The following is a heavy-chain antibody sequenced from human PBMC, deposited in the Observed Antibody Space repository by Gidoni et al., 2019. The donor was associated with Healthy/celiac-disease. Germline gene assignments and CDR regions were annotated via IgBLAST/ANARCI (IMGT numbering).Heavy chain of an antibody. CDR3: AKDLRDYVSPIFDY. V-gene: IGHV3-23*01. J-gene: IGHJ4*02. CDR1: GFPFSSYA. D-gene: IGHD4-17*01. CDR2: ISGSGGST. Sequence: EVQLLESGGGLVQPGGSLRLSCAASGFPFSSYAMSWVRQAPGKGLGWVSAISGSGGSTYYADSVKGRFTISRDNSKNTLYLQMNSLRAEDTAVYYCAKDLRDYVSPIFDYWGQGTLVTVSS.